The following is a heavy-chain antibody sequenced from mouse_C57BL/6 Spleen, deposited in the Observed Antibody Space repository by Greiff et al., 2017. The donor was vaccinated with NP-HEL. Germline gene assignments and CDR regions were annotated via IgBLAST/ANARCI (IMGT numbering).Heavy chain of an antibody. D-gene: IGHD4-1*01. Sequence: EVKLEESGGGLVKPGGSLKLSCAASGFTFSSYTMSWVRQTPEQRLEWVAAISGGGGNTYYPDSVKGRFTISRDNAKNTLYLQLSSLRSEDTALYYCASSKLAWFAYWGQGTLVTVSA. CDR1: GFTFSSYT. J-gene: IGHJ3*01. CDR3: ASSKLAWFAY. CDR2: ISGGGGNT. V-gene: IGHV5-9*01.